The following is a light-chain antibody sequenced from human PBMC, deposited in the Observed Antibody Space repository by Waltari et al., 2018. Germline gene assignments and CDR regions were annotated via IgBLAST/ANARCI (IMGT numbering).Light chain of an antibody. V-gene: IGKV1-33*01. J-gene: IGKJ3*01. Sequence: DIQMTQSPSSLSASVGDRVTITCQASQDISNYLNWYQQKPGKAPKLLIYDASNLETGVPSRFSGSGSWKDYTFTISSLQPEDIATYYCQQYDNLPMLTFGAGTKVDIK. CDR1: QDISNY. CDR2: DAS. CDR3: QQYDNLPMLT.